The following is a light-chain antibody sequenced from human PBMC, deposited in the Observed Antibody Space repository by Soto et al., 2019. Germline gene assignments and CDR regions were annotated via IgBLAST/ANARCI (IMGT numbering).Light chain of an antibody. CDR3: QDYDSRLSGVV. V-gene: IGLV1-40*01. CDR1: SSNIGAGYD. CDR2: GNS. J-gene: IGLJ2*01. Sequence: QSVLTQPPSVSGAPGQRVTISCTGSSSNIGAGYDVHWYQQLPGTAPKLLIYGNSNRPSGVPDRFSGSKSGTSAYLAITGLQAEDAAEYGGQDYDSRLSGVVFGGGTKLTVL.